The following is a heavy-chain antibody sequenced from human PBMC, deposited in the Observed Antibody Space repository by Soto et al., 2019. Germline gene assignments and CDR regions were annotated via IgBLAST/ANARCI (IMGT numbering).Heavy chain of an antibody. CDR1: GFTFSSYA. CDR2: ISGSGGST. D-gene: IGHD3-22*01. CDR3: ARTSGPYAYYYDSSGSQPDY. Sequence: GGSLRLSCAASGFTFSSYAMSWVRQAPGKGLEWVSAISGSGGSTYYADSVKGRFTISRDNSKNTLYLQMNSLRAEDTAVYYCARTSGPYAYYYDSSGSQPDYWGQGTLVTVSS. J-gene: IGHJ4*02. V-gene: IGHV3-23*01.